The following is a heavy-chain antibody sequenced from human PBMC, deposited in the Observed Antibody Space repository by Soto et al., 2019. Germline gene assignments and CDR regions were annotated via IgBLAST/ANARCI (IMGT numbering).Heavy chain of an antibody. J-gene: IGHJ6*02. V-gene: IGHV5-10-1*01. Sequence: GESLKISCKGSGYSFTSYWISWVRQMPGKGLEWMGRIDPSDSYTNYSPSFQGHVTISADKSISIAYLQWSSLKASDTAMYYCARRMATTVYYYYGMDVWGQGTTVTVSS. D-gene: IGHD5-12*01. CDR2: IDPSDSYT. CDR1: GYSFTSYW. CDR3: ARRMATTVYYYYGMDV.